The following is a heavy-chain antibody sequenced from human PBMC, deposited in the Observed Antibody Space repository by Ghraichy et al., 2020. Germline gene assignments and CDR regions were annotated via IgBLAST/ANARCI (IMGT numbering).Heavy chain of an antibody. D-gene: IGHD1-26*01. J-gene: IGHJ4*02. V-gene: IGHV3-74*01. Sequence: GGSLRLSCAASGFTFSSYWMHWVRQAPGKGLVWVSRIDSDGRGTTYADSVKGRFTFSRDNAKNTLYLQMSSLRAEDTAVYYCARLGGSHEFDHWGQGTLVTVSS. CDR2: IDSDGRGT. CDR3: ARLGGSHEFDH. CDR1: GFTFSSYW.